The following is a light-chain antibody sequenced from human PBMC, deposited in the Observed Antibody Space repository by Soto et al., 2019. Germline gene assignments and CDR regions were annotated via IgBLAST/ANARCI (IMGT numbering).Light chain of an antibody. J-gene: IGKJ3*01. CDR2: DAS. Sequence: EIVLTTSNAPLSLSPGERATLSCSASHSVSTSLAWYQQKPGQAPRLLIYDASNRATGIPARFSGSGSGTDFTLTIGSLEPEDFAVYYCQQRSTGPPFTFGPGTKVDIK. CDR1: HSVSTS. CDR3: QQRSTGPPFT. V-gene: IGKV3-11*01.